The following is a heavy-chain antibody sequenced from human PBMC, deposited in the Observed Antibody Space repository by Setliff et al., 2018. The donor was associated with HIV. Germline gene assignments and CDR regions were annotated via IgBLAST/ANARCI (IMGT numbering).Heavy chain of an antibody. V-gene: IGHV3-74*03. J-gene: IGHJ1*01. CDR2: INSDGVST. Sequence: PGGSLRLSCAASGFTFSSYWMHWVRQAPGKGLVWVSRINSDGVSTMYADSVKGRFTIYRDNAKRSLYLQMNRLRTEDTAIYYCARDDYCGGDCYEYFLHWGQGTLVTVSS. CDR3: ARDDYCGGDCYEYFLH. CDR1: GFTFSSYW. D-gene: IGHD2-21*02.